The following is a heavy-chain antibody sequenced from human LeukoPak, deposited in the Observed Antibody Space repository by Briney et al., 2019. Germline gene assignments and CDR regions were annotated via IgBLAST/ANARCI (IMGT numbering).Heavy chain of an antibody. CDR2: INHSGST. CDR3: ARDVTHIPAAMQFDY. CDR1: GGSFSGYY. V-gene: IGHV4-34*01. Sequence: SETLSLTCAVYGGSFSGYYWSWIRQPPGKGLEWIGEINHSGSTNYNPSPKSRVTISVDTSKNQFSLKLSSVTAADTAVYYCARDVTHIPAAMQFDYWGQGTLVTVSS. D-gene: IGHD2-2*01. J-gene: IGHJ4*02.